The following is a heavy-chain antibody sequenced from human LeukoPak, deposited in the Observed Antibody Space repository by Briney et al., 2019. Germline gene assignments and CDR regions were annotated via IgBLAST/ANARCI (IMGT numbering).Heavy chain of an antibody. J-gene: IGHJ4*01. CDR2: IYYSGST. CDR3: TRHLSGSSCFDY. CDR1: GDSIGGSNYY. V-gene: IGHV4-39*01. D-gene: IGHD6-13*01. Sequence: SETLCLTCTVSGDSIGGSNYYWGWIRQPPGKGLEWIAGIYYSGSTYYNPSLKSRVTISVDTSKNQFSVKVTSVTAADTAVYFCTRHLSGSSCFDYWGQGIMVTVSS.